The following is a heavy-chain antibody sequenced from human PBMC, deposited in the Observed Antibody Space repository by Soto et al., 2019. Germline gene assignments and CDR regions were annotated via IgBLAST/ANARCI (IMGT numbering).Heavy chain of an antibody. J-gene: IGHJ6*02. D-gene: IGHD3-9*01. V-gene: IGHV4-31*03. Sequence: QVQLQESGPGLVKPSQTLSLSCTVSGGSISSGGYYWSWIRQHPGKGLEWIGYIYYSGSTYYNPSLKSRVTISVDTSKNQFSLKPSSVTAADTAVYYCARLKLRDSEYGMDVWGPGTTVTVSS. CDR2: IYYSGST. CDR1: GGSISSGGYY. CDR3: ARLKLRDSEYGMDV.